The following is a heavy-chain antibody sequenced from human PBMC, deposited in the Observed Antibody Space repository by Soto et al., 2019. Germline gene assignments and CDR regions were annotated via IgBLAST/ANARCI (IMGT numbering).Heavy chain of an antibody. D-gene: IGHD4-17*01. V-gene: IGHV4-4*02. J-gene: IGHJ4*02. CDR2: VYRTGST. CDR3: ARSAGDDYGDYDDY. CDR1: GGSISTSNW. Sequence: SETLSLTCAVSGGSISTSNWWSWVRQPPGKGLEWIGEVYRTGSTNYNPSLESRLTISVDKSKNQFSLKLSSVTAADTAVYYCARSAGDDYGDYDDYWGQGTLVTVSS.